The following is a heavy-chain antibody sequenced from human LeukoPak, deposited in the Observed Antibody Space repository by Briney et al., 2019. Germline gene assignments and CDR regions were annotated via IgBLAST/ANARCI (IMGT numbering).Heavy chain of an antibody. CDR1: GGSISSYY. CDR3: TRGVYIAAAQYGY. V-gene: IGHV4-59*01. D-gene: IGHD6-13*01. CDR2: IYYSGTT. Sequence: SETLSLTCTVSGGSISSYYWSWIRQPPGKGLEWIGYIYYSGTTNYNPSLKSRATISVDTSKNQFSLKLSSVTAADTAVYYCTRGVYIAAAQYGYWGQGTLVTVSS. J-gene: IGHJ4*02.